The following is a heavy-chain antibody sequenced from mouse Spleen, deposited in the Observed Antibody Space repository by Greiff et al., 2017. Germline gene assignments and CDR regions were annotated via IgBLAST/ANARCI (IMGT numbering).Heavy chain of an antibody. D-gene: IGHD2-14*01. Sequence: EVKVVESGPSLVKPSQTLSLTCSVTGDSITSGYWNWIRKFPGNKLEYMGYISYSGSTYYNPSLKSRISITRDTSKNQYYLQLNSVTTEDTATYYCARDRYDGFEFAYWGQGTLVTVSA. CDR2: ISYSGST. V-gene: IGHV3-8*02. CDR1: GDSITSGY. CDR3: ARDRYDGFEFAY. J-gene: IGHJ3*01.